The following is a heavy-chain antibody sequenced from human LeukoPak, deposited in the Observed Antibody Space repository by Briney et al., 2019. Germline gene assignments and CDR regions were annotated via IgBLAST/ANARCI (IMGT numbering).Heavy chain of an antibody. V-gene: IGHV4-30-2*01. Sequence: KSSETLSLTCAVSGGSISSGGYSWSWIRQPPGKGLEWIGYIYHSGSTYYNPSLKSRVTMSVDRSKNQFSLKLSSVTAADTAVYYCARALGIVEAFDIWGQGTMVTVSS. CDR1: GGSISSGGYS. D-gene: IGHD7-27*01. J-gene: IGHJ3*02. CDR3: ARALGIVEAFDI. CDR2: IYHSGST.